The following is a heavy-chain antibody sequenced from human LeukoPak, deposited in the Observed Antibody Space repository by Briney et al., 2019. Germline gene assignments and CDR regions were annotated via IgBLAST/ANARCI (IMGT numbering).Heavy chain of an antibody. D-gene: IGHD2/OR15-2a*01. Sequence: SETLSLTCTVSGGSIGTYSWNWIRQPPGKGLEWIGYIYYSGTTNYNPSLKSRVTISVDTSKNQFSLKLSSVTAADTAVYYCARVSFPYYYYGMDVWGQGTTVTVSS. V-gene: IGHV4-59*12. CDR1: GGSIGTYS. J-gene: IGHJ6*02. CDR2: IYYSGTT. CDR3: ARVSFPYYYYGMDV.